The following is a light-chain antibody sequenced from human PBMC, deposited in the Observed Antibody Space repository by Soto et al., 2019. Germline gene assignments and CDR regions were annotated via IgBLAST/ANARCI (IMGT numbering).Light chain of an antibody. CDR3: QQYNRWT. CDR2: KAS. V-gene: IGKV1-5*03. J-gene: IGKJ1*01. CDR1: QSISSW. Sequence: DIQMTQSPSTLSASVGDRITITCRASQSISSWLAWYQQKPGKAPKLLIYKASSLESGVPSRFSGSGSGTEFTLTISSLQPDDFATYYCQQYNRWTLGQGTKVDIK.